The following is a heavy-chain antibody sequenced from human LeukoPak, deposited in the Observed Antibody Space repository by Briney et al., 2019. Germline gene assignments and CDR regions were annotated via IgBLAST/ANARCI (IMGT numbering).Heavy chain of an antibody. J-gene: IGHJ5*02. V-gene: IGHV4-39*01. CDR3: ARRIAAAGARDWFDP. CDR2: IYYSGST. Sequence: SETLSLTCTVSGGSISSSSYYWGWIRQPPGKGLEWIGSIYYSGSTYYNPSLKSRVTISVDTSKNQFSLKLSSVTAADTAVYYCARRIAAAGARDWFDPWGQGTLVTVSS. CDR1: GGSISSSSYY. D-gene: IGHD6-13*01.